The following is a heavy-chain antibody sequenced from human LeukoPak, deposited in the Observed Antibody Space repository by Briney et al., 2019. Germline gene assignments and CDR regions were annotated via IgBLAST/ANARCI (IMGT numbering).Heavy chain of an antibody. CDR1: GYSFTSYW. CDR2: IYPGDSGT. V-gene: IGHV5-51*01. J-gene: IGHJ6*04. D-gene: IGHD2-8*01. CDR3: ARSELGYCTNGVCPPSGASDV. Sequence: GESLKISCKGSGYSFTSYWIGWVRQMPGKVLEWMGIIYPGDSGTRYSPSFQGQVTISADKSISTAYLQWSSLKASDTAMYYCARSELGYCTNGVCPPSGASDVWGKGTTVTVSS.